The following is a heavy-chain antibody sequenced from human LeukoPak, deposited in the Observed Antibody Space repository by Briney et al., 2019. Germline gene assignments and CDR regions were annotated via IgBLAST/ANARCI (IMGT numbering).Heavy chain of an antibody. D-gene: IGHD1-26*01. CDR3: ARGAGGATHIDH. J-gene: IGHJ4*02. Sequence: SETLSLTCTVSGGSINTGGYYWSWVRQLPGQGLEWIGYLYHSGSDYTYFNPSLKSRATISQDTSRSQFFLNLSSVTAADTAVYYCARGAGGATHIDHWGQGTLVTVSS. CDR2: LYHSGSDYT. V-gene: IGHV4-31*03. CDR1: GGSINTGGYY.